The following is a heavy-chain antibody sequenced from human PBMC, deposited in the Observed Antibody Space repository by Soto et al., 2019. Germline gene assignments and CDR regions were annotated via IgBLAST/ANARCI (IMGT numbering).Heavy chain of an antibody. CDR3: ARETPYRVLGWFEP. J-gene: IGHJ5*02. CDR2: ISSSSSYI. V-gene: IGHV3-21*01. D-gene: IGHD3-10*01. CDR1: VFTFSSYS. Sequence: PVGSLRLSCASSVFTFSSYSMNWVRHSPGKGLEWVSSISSSSSYIYYADSVKGRFTISRDNAKNSLYLQMNSLRAEDTAVYYCARETPYRVLGWFEPWGQGTLVIVS.